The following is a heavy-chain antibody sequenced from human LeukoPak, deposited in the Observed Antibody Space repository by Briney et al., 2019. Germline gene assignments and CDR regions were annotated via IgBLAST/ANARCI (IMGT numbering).Heavy chain of an antibody. J-gene: IGHJ6*02. V-gene: IGHV1-46*01. D-gene: IGHD3-9*01. CDR2: INPSGGST. CDR1: GYTFSSYH. Sequence: ASVKVSCKASGYTFSSYHIHWVRQAPGQGLEWMGIINPSGGSTSYAQKFQGRVTMTRNTSISTAYMELSSLRSEDTAVYYCAITLVSFYYYYYGMDVWGQGTTVTVSS. CDR3: AITLVSFYYYYYGMDV.